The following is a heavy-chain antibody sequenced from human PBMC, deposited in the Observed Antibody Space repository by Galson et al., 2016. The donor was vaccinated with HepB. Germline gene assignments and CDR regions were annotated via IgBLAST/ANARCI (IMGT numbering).Heavy chain of an antibody. Sequence: SLRLSCAASGFTFEDFVLHWVRQAPGKGLEWLALISWDGSATFYGDSVNGRFTISRDNRQNSLYLQMNSLRSEDTAFYFCAKATGADYFFEHWGQGTLATVSS. J-gene: IGHJ4*02. CDR3: AKATGADYFFEH. CDR2: ISWDGSAT. D-gene: IGHD4/OR15-4a*01. V-gene: IGHV3-43D*03. CDR1: GFTFEDFV.